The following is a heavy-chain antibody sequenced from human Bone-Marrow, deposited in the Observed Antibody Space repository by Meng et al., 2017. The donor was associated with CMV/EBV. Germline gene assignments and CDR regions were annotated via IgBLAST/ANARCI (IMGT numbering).Heavy chain of an antibody. J-gene: IGHJ6*02. CDR1: GYTFTSYG. CDR3: ARDPLVAVHPGPGDLYYYYGMDV. V-gene: IGHV1-18*01. CDR2: ISAYNGNT. D-gene: IGHD5-12*01. Sequence: ASVNVSCKASGYTFTSYGISWVRQAPGQGLEWMGWISAYNGNTNYAQKLQGRVTMTTDTSTSTAYMELRSLRSDDTAVYYCARDPLVAVHPGPGDLYYYYGMDVWGQGTTVTASS.